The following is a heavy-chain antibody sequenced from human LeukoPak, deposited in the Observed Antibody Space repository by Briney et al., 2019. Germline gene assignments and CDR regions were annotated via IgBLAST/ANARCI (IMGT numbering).Heavy chain of an antibody. J-gene: IGHJ6*03. CDR3: ARTPFYDSSGYPYYYYMDV. V-gene: IGHV3-33*01. Sequence: PGGSLRLSCAASGFTFSSYGMHWVRQAPGKGLEWVAVIWYDGSNKYYADSVKGRFTISRDNSKNTLYLQMNSLRAEDTALYYCARTPFYDSSGYPYYYYMDVWGKGTTVTVSS. D-gene: IGHD3-22*01. CDR1: GFTFSSYG. CDR2: IWYDGSNK.